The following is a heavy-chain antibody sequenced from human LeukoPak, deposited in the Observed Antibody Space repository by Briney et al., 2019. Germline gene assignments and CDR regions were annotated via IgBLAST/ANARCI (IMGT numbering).Heavy chain of an antibody. Sequence: SETLSLTCTVSGGSISSSSSYWGWIRQPPGKGLEWIGSIYYSGSTYYNPSLKSRVTISVDTSKNQFSLKLSSVTAADTAVYYCAREPRYSYGSSYGMDVWGQGTTVTVSS. CDR2: IYYSGST. D-gene: IGHD5-18*01. CDR3: AREPRYSYGSSYGMDV. J-gene: IGHJ6*02. V-gene: IGHV4-39*07. CDR1: GGSISSSSSY.